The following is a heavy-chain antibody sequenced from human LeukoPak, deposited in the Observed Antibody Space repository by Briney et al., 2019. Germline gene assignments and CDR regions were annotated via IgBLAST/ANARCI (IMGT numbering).Heavy chain of an antibody. Sequence: GESLKISCKGSGSSFTSYWIGWVRQMPGKGLEWMGIIYPGDSDTRYSPSFQGQVTISAGKSISTAYLQWSSLKASDTAMYYCASGPPDYYDSRGFDYWGQGTLVTVSS. V-gene: IGHV5-51*01. CDR1: GSSFTSYW. D-gene: IGHD3-22*01. CDR3: ASGPPDYYDSRGFDY. CDR2: IYPGDSDT. J-gene: IGHJ4*02.